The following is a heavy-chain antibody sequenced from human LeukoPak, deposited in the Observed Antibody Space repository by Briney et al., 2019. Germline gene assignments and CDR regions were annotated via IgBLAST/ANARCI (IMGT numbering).Heavy chain of an antibody. CDR1: RGSLSSGGYY. D-gene: IGHD2-8*01. Sequence: SQTLSLTCTVSRGSLSSGGYYWSWIRQHPGKGLEWLGYIYYSGSTYYNPSLKSRVTISVDTSKNQFSLKLSSVTAADTAVYYCARDYCTNGVCYGFDYRGQGTLVTVSS. V-gene: IGHV4-31*03. CDR3: ARDYCTNGVCYGFDY. J-gene: IGHJ4*02. CDR2: IYYSGST.